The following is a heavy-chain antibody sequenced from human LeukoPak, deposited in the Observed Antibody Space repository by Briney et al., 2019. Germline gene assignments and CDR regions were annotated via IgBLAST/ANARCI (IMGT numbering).Heavy chain of an antibody. V-gene: IGHV3-7*01. CDR3: ARENFYFDY. CDR2: IKEDGSTR. J-gene: IGHJ4*02. Sequence: PGGSLRLSCAASGFTFSSYWMTWVRQAPGKGLEWVANIKEDGSTRYLVDSVKGRFTISRDNAKNSVYLQMNSLTAEDTAVYYCARENFYFDYWGQGTLVTVSS. CDR1: GFTFSSYW.